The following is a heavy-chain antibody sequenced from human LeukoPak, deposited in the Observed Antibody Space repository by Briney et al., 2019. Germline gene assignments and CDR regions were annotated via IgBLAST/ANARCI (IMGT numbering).Heavy chain of an antibody. CDR1: GGSTSSYY. D-gene: IGHD6-13*01. V-gene: IGHV4-59*01. CDR2: IYYTGST. Sequence: PSETLPLTCTVSGGSTSSYYWNWIRQPPGKGLEWIGYIYYTGSTNYNPSLKSRVTISVDTSKNQFSLKLTSVTAADTAVYYCARLAAAGGTYYFDYWGQGTLVTVSS. CDR3: ARLAAAGGTYYFDY. J-gene: IGHJ4*02.